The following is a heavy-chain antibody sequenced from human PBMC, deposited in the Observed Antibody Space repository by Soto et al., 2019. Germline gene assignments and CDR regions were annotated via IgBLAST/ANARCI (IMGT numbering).Heavy chain of an antibody. CDR3: ARYRREAVAGYTLDN. CDR2: VYNSGST. J-gene: IGHJ4*02. Sequence: SETLSLTCTVSGGSIRSNYWTWIRQTPGKGLEWIGYVYNSGSTNYNSSLNSRVTISEDTAKSQFSLKVNSMTAADTAVYYCARYRREAVAGYTLDNWGEGIVVTVS. V-gene: IGHV4-59*01. CDR1: GGSIRSNY. D-gene: IGHD6-13*01.